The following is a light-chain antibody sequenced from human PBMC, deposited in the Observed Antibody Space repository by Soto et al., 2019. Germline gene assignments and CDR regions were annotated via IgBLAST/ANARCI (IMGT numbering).Light chain of an antibody. CDR1: QSVSSY. V-gene: IGKV3-11*01. CDR2: DVS. CDR3: QHRSNWPLT. J-gene: IGKJ4*01. Sequence: EIVLTQSPGTLSLSPGERATLSCRASQSVSSYLAWYQQKPGQAPRLLIYDVSNRATGIPARFSGSGSGTDFTLTISSLEPEDFAVYYCQHRSNWPLTFGGGTKVEIK.